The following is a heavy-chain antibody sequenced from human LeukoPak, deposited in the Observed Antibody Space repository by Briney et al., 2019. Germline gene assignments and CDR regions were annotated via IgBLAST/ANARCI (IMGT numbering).Heavy chain of an antibody. D-gene: IGHD6-13*01. V-gene: IGHV1-8*02. J-gene: IGHJ4*02. Sequence: ASVKVSCKASGYTFTSYDINWVRQATGQGLEWMGWMNPNSGNTGYAQKFQGRVTMTTDTSTSTAYMELRSLRSDDTAVYYCARDFRPKKKIAAAAPGDYWGQGTLVTVSS. CDR3: ARDFRPKKKIAAAAPGDY. CDR1: GYTFTSYD. CDR2: MNPNSGNT.